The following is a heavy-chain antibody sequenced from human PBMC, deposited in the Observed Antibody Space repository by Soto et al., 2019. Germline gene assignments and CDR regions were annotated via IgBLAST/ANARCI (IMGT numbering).Heavy chain of an antibody. J-gene: IGHJ6*02. V-gene: IGHV3-30*18. D-gene: IGHD6-6*01. Sequence: QVQLVESGGGVVQPGRSLRLSCAASGFTFSSYGMHWVRQAPGKGLEQLAVISYDGSNKYYGDSVKDRFTISRDNSKKTLYLQMNSLRVEDTALYYCAKVTYSSSPFSYGMDVWGQGTTVTVSS. CDR1: GFTFSSYG. CDR2: ISYDGSNK. CDR3: AKVTYSSSPFSYGMDV.